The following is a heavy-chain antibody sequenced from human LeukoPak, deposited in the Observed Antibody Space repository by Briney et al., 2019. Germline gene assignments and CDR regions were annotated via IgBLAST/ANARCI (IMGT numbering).Heavy chain of an antibody. CDR2: ISSRSNYI. V-gene: IGHV3-21*03. Sequence: GGSLRLSCAASGLTFSGYSMNWVRQAPGKGLEWVSSISSRSNYIYYADSVKGRFTNSIDNAKNSLYLQMNSLRAEDTGVYYCARDGYYTSGRNPYFDYWGQGTLVTVSS. J-gene: IGHJ4*02. CDR1: GLTFSGYS. CDR3: ARDGYYTSGRNPYFDY. D-gene: IGHD3-10*01.